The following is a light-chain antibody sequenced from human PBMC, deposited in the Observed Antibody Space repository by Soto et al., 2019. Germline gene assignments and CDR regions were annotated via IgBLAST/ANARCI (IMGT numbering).Light chain of an antibody. J-gene: IGLJ1*01. CDR3: SSYTSSSTLLYV. CDR2: DVS. V-gene: IGLV2-14*01. CDR1: SSDVGGYNY. Sequence: SALTQPASVSGSPGQSITISCTGTSSDVGGYNYVSWYQQHPGKAPKLMIYDVSNRPSGVSNRFSGSKSGNTASLTISGLQAEDEADYACSSYTSSSTLLYVFGTGTKVTVL.